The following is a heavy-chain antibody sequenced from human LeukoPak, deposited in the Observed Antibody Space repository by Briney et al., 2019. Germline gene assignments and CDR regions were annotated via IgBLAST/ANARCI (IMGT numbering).Heavy chain of an antibody. V-gene: IGHV4-39*01. J-gene: IGHJ5*02. D-gene: IGHD2-21*01. CDR1: GGSISSSSYY. Sequence: SETPSLTCTVSGGSISSSSYYWGWIRQPPGKGLEWIGSIYYSGSTYYNPSLKSRVTISVDTSKNQFSLKLSSVTAADTAVYYCASWGVVMNWFDPWGQGTLVTVSS. CDR3: ASWGVVMNWFDP. CDR2: IYYSGST.